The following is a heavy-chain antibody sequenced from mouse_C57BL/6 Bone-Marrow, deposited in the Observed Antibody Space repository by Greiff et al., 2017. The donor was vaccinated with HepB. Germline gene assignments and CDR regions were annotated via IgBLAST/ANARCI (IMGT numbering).Heavy chain of an antibody. CDR2: IDPSDSYT. CDR1: GYTFTSYW. V-gene: IGHV1-69*01. D-gene: IGHD2-3*01. CDR3: ARRWLYDY. J-gene: IGHJ2*01. Sequence: QVQLKQPGAELVMPGASVKLSCKASGYTFTSYWMHWVKQRPGQGLEWIGEIDPSDSYTNYNQKFKGKSTLTVDKSSSTAYMQLSSLTSEDSAVYYCARRWLYDYWGQGTTLTVSS.